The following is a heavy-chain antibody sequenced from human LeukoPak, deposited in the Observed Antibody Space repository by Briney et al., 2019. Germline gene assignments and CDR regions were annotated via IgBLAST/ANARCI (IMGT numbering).Heavy chain of an antibody. CDR3: AKDRSGYSNKRGFDY. Sequence: PGGSLRLSCAASGFTFSSYAMSWVRQAPGKGLEWVSAISGSGGSTYYADSVKGRFTISRDNSKNTLYLQMNSLRAEDTAVYYCAKDRSGYSNKRGFDYWGQGTLVTVSS. CDR2: ISGSGGST. CDR1: GFTFSSYA. D-gene: IGHD4-11*01. J-gene: IGHJ4*02. V-gene: IGHV3-23*01.